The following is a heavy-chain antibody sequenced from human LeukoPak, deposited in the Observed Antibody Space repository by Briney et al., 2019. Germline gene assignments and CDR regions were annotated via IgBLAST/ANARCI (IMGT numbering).Heavy chain of an antibody. CDR2: INHSGST. V-gene: IGHV4-34*01. Sequence: PSETLSLTCTVSGGSISSYYWSWIRQPPGKGLEWVGEINHSGSTNYNPSLKSRVTISVDTSKNQFSLKLSSVTAADTAVYYCARGPVGSLWGSYYYGMDVWGQGTTVTVSS. D-gene: IGHD3-10*01. CDR1: GGSISSYY. CDR3: ARGPVGSLWGSYYYGMDV. J-gene: IGHJ6*02.